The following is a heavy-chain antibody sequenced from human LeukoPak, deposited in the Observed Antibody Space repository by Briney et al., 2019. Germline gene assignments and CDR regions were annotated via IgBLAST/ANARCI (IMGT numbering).Heavy chain of an antibody. Sequence: SETLSLTCTVSGGSISSSSYYWGWIRQPPGKGLEWIGSIYYSGSTYYNPSLKSRVTISVDTSKNQFSLKLSSVTAADTAVYYCAGKWGSSGWFYYYYYGMDVWGQGNTVTVSS. CDR3: AGKWGSSGWFYYYYYGMDV. CDR2: IYYSGST. D-gene: IGHD6-19*01. CDR1: GGSISSSSYY. J-gene: IGHJ6*02. V-gene: IGHV4-39*01.